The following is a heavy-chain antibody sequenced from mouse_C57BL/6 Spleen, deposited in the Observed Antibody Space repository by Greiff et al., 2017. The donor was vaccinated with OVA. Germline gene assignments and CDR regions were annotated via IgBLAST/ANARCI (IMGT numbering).Heavy chain of an antibody. CDR3: TGGTTVAYWYFDV. CDR2: IRLKSGNYAT. J-gene: IGHJ1*03. Sequence: EVKVIESGGGLVQPGGSMKLSCVASGFTFSNYWMNWVRQSPEKGLEWVAQIRLKSGNYATHYEEFLKGRFTISRDDSKSSVYLQMNNVRAEDTGIYYCTGGTTVAYWYFDVWGTGTTVTVSA. CDR1: GFTFSNYW. D-gene: IGHD1-1*01. V-gene: IGHV6-3*01.